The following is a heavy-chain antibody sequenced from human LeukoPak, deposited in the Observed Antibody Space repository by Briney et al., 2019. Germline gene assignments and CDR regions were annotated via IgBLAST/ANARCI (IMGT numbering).Heavy chain of an antibody. J-gene: IGHJ4*02. Sequence: PSETLSLTCTVSGDSIISKIYYWGWIRQSPGKGLEWVGSSYYSGSTYYNPSLKSRVTISVDTSWNQFSLNLRSVAAADTAVYYCARGYDSSGYPFDYWGQGTLVTVSS. CDR3: ARGYDSSGYPFDY. D-gene: IGHD3-22*01. CDR2: SYYSGST. CDR1: GDSIISKIYY. V-gene: IGHV4-39*01.